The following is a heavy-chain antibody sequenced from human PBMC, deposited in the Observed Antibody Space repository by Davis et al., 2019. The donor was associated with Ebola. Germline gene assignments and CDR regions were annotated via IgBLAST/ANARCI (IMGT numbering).Heavy chain of an antibody. CDR2: ISAYNGNT. J-gene: IGHJ4*02. CDR1: GYTFTSYG. D-gene: IGHD7-27*01. CDR3: AREAALTLGAFDY. V-gene: IGHV1-18*01. Sequence: AASVKVSCKASGYTFTSYGISWVRQAPGQGLEWMGWISAYNGNTNYAQKLQGRVTMTTDTSASTAYMELSSLRSEDTAVYYCAREAALTLGAFDYWGQGTLVTVSS.